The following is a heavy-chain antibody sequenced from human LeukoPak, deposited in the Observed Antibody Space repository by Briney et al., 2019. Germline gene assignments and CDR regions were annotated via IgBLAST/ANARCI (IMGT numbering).Heavy chain of an antibody. V-gene: IGHV1-2*02. Sequence: ASVKVSCKASGYTFTGYYMHWVRQAPGQGLEWMGWINPNSGGTNYAQKFQGRVTMTRDTSISTAYMELSRLRSDDTAVYYCERDNSQVDIVATNWGQGTLVTVSS. D-gene: IGHD5-12*01. J-gene: IGHJ4*02. CDR1: GYTFTGYY. CDR2: INPNSGGT. CDR3: ERDNSQVDIVATN.